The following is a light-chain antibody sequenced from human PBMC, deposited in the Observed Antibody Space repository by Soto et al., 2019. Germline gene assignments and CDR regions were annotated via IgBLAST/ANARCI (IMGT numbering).Light chain of an antibody. J-gene: IGKJ5*01. CDR1: QSAGNF. V-gene: IGKV3D-15*01. CDR3: QKHNQWPIT. Sequence: EIVMAQSPATLSVSPGETASLSCRASQSAGNFLAWYQQKPGQAPRLLIYYISTRATGIPARFSGSGSGTEFTLTINSLQSEDSAVYYCQKHNQWPITCGQGTRREIK. CDR2: YIS.